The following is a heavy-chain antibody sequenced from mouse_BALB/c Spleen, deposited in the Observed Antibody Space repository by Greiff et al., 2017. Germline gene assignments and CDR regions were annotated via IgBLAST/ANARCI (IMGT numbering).Heavy chain of an antibody. CDR3: ARDKVYYDMDY. Sequence: EVQRVESGGGLVKPGGSLTLSCAASGFSFSDYYMYWVRQTLEKRLEWVVTISDGGSYTYYPDSVKGRFTISRDNAKNNLYLQMSSLKSEDTAMYDRARDKVYYDMDYWGQGTSVTVSS. V-gene: IGHV5-4*02. J-gene: IGHJ4*01. CDR2: ISDGGSYT. CDR1: GFSFSDYY.